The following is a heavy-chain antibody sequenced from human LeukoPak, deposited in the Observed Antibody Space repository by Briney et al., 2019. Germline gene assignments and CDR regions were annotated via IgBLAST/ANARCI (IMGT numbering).Heavy chain of an antibody. CDR3: ARDLGYYDSSGYYYSAFDI. D-gene: IGHD3-22*01. CDR2: ISSSSSYI. CDR1: GFTFSSYS. V-gene: IGHV3-21*01. Sequence: PGGSLRLSCAASGFTFSSYSMNWVRQAPGKGLEWVSSISSSSSYIYYADSVKGRFTISRDNAKNSLYLQMNSLRAEDTAVYYCARDLGYYDSSGYYYSAFDIWGQGTMVTVSS. J-gene: IGHJ3*02.